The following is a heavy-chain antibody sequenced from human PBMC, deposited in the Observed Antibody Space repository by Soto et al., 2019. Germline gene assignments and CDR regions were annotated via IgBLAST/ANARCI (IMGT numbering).Heavy chain of an antibody. J-gene: IGHJ4*02. CDR1: GYTFTGYY. D-gene: IGHD6-6*01. V-gene: IGHV1-2*02. CDR3: ARGGYSSLSGSDF. CDR2: INPNSGGT. Sequence: GASVNVSCKSSGYTFTGYYIHWVRQAPGQGLECMGWINPNSGGTNSAQKFQGRVTMTRDTSISTAYMELSRLTSDDTAVYYCARGGYSSLSGSDFWGQGTLVTVSS.